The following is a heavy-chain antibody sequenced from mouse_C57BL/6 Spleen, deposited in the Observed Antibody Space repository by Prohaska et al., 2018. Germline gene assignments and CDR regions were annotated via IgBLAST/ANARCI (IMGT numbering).Heavy chain of an antibody. Sequence: HGKSLEWIGDINPNNGGTSYNQKFKGKATLTVDKSSSTAYMELRSLTSEDSAVYYCARDYGNYEYWYFDVWGTGTTVTVSS. V-gene: IGHV1-26*01. CDR3: ARDYGNYEYWYFDV. J-gene: IGHJ1*03. D-gene: IGHD2-1*01. CDR2: INPNNGGT.